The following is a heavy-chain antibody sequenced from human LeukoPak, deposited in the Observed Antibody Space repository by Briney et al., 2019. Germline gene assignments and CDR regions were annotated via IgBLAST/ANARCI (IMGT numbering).Heavy chain of an antibody. CDR2: IYYSGST. J-gene: IGHJ4*02. CDR3: ARAYLGNYFDY. Sequence: SETLSLTCTVSGGSISSGGYYWSWIRQHPGKGLEWIGYIYYSGSTYYNPSLKSRVTISVDTSKNQFSLQLNSVTPEDTAVYYCARAYLGNYFDYWGQGTLVTVSS. CDR1: GGSISSGGYY. V-gene: IGHV4-31*03.